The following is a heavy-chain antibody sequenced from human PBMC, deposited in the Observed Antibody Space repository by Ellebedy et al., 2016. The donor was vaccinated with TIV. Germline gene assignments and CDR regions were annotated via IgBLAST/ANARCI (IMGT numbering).Heavy chain of an antibody. CDR1: GGSFSGYY. J-gene: IGHJ4*02. V-gene: IGHV4-34*01. CDR3: ARGGNWGLAY. Sequence: SETLSLXXAVYGGSFSGYYWSWIRQPPGKGLEWIGEINHSGSTNYNPSLKSRVTISVDTSKNQFSLKLSSVTAADTAVYYCARGGNWGLAYWGQGTLVTVSS. D-gene: IGHD7-27*01. CDR2: INHSGST.